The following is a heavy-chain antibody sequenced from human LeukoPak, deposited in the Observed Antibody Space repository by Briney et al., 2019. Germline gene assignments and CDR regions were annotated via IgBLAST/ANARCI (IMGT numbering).Heavy chain of an antibody. J-gene: IGHJ6*03. V-gene: IGHV3-23*01. Sequence: GGSLRLSCAVSGFSYSSYAMSWVRQAPGKGLEGVSTISGSGDTYYVDSVKGRFTISRDNSKNSLYLQMNSLRAEDTALYYCARDAHRAMDVWGKGTTVTVSS. CDR1: GFSYSSYA. CDR3: ARDAHRAMDV. CDR2: ISGSGDT. D-gene: IGHD1-14*01.